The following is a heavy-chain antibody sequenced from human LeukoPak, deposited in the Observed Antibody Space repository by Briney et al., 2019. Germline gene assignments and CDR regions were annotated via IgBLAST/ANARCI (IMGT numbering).Heavy chain of an antibody. Sequence: PGGYLRLSCAASGFTFSSYAMSWVRQAPGKGLEWVSAISGSGGSTYYADSVKGRFTISRDNSKNTLYLQMNSLRAEDTAVYYCAKSYDSSGYYYVVSDYFDYWGQGTLVTVSS. V-gene: IGHV3-23*01. CDR1: GFTFSSYA. CDR2: ISGSGGST. CDR3: AKSYDSSGYYYVVSDYFDY. J-gene: IGHJ4*02. D-gene: IGHD3-22*01.